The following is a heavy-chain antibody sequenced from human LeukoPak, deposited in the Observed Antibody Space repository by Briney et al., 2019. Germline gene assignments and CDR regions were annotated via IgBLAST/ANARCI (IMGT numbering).Heavy chain of an antibody. CDR2: ISYDGSNK. J-gene: IGHJ4*02. Sequence: GRSLRLSCAASGFTFSSYGMHWVRQAPGKGLEWVAVISYDGSNKYYADSVKGRFTISSDNSKNTLYLQMNSLRAEDTAVYYCAKEVGFYYYDSSGLAIDYWGQGTLVTVSS. V-gene: IGHV3-30*18. CDR3: AKEVGFYYYDSSGLAIDY. CDR1: GFTFSSYG. D-gene: IGHD3-22*01.